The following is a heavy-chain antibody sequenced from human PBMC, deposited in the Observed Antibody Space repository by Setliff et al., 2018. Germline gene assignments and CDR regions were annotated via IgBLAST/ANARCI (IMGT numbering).Heavy chain of an antibody. V-gene: IGHV4-59*08. CDR2: IYYSGST. D-gene: IGHD6-13*01. J-gene: IGHJ4*02. CDR3: ARSRAAANDD. Sequence: SETLSLTCTVSGGSISSHYWSWIRQPPGKGLEWIGSIYYSGSTNYNPSLKSRVTISVDTSKNQFSLKLSSVTAADTAVYYCARSRAAANDDWGQGTLVTVSS. CDR1: GGSISSHY.